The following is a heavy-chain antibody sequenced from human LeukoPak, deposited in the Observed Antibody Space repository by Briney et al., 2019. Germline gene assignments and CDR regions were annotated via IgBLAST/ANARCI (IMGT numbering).Heavy chain of an antibody. D-gene: IGHD6-19*01. J-gene: IGHJ4*02. CDR3: AAGYSSGWPLSDGY. CDR1: GFTFSSYE. CDR2: ISSSGTTI. Sequence: GGSLRLSCAASGFTFSSYEMNWVRQAPGKGLEWVSYISSSGTTIYYADSVKGRFTISRDNARNSLYLQMNSLRAEDTAVYYCAAGYSSGWPLSDGYWGQGTLVTVSS. V-gene: IGHV3-48*03.